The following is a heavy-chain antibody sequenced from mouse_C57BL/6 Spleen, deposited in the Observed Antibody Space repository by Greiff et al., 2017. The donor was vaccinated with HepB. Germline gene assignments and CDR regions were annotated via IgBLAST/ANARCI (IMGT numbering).Heavy chain of an antibody. CDR1: GFTFSSYG. D-gene: IGHD1-1*01. CDR3: ARHGLYGSSYYAMDY. J-gene: IGHJ4*01. Sequence: EVKVVESGGDLVKPGGSLKLSCAASGFTFSSYGMSWVRQTPDKRLEWVATISSGGSYTYYPDSVKGRFTISRDNAKNTLYLQMSSLKSEDTAMYYCARHGLYGSSYYAMDYWGQGTSVTVSS. V-gene: IGHV5-6*01. CDR2: ISSGGSYT.